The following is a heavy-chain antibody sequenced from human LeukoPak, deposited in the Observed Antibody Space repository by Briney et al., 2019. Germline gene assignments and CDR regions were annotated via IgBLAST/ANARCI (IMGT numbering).Heavy chain of an antibody. Sequence: KVSCKASGYTFTSYDINWVRQATGQGLEWMGWMNPNSGNTGYAQKFQGRVTITRNTSISTAYMELSSLRSEDTAVYYCARDEGYYGSGSQNYFDYWGQGTLVTVSS. CDR1: GYTFTSYD. D-gene: IGHD3-10*01. V-gene: IGHV1-8*03. J-gene: IGHJ4*02. CDR2: MNPNSGNT. CDR3: ARDEGYYGSGSQNYFDY.